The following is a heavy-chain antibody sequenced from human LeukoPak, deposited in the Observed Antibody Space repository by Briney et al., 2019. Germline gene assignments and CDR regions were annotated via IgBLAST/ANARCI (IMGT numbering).Heavy chain of an antibody. J-gene: IGHJ3*02. CDR1: GYSLTSYW. CDR2: IYPGDSDT. V-gene: IGHV5-51*01. Sequence: GESLKISCKGSGYSLTSYWIGWVRQMPGKGLEWMGIIYPGDSDTRYSPSFQGQVTISADKSISTAYLQWSSLKASDTAMYYCARLWGRSGGVLDAFDIWGQGTMVTVSS. CDR3: ARLWGRSGGVLDAFDI. D-gene: IGHD2-15*01.